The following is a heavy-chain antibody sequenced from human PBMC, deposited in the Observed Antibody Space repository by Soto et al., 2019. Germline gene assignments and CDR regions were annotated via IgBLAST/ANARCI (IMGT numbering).Heavy chain of an antibody. D-gene: IGHD1-26*01. CDR3: AKVPIVGATTLFYFDY. V-gene: IGHV3-23*01. Sequence: GGSLRLSCAASGFTFSSYAMSWVRQAPGKGLEWVSAISGSGGSTYYADSVKGRFTISRDNSKNTLYLQMNSLRAEDTAVYYCAKVPIVGATTLFYFDYWGQGTLVTVSS. CDR1: GFTFSSYA. J-gene: IGHJ4*02. CDR2: ISGSGGST.